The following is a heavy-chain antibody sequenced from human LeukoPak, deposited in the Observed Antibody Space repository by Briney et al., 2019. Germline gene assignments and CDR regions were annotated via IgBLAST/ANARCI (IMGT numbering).Heavy chain of an antibody. Sequence: ASVKVSCKASGGTFTSYAISWVRQAPGQGLEWMGGIIPIFGTANYAQKFQGRVTITTDESTSTAYMELSSLRSEDTAIYYCAKGHARIAAAGAGIDCWGQGTLVTVSS. CDR2: IIPIFGTA. J-gene: IGHJ4*02. CDR1: GGTFTSYA. D-gene: IGHD6-13*01. CDR3: AKGHARIAAAGAGIDC. V-gene: IGHV1-69*05.